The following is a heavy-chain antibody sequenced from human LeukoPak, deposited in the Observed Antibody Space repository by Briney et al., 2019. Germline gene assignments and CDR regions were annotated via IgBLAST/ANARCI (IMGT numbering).Heavy chain of an antibody. D-gene: IGHD2-15*01. Sequence: PGGSLRLSCAASGFTFSSYGMHWVRQAPGKGLEWVAFIRYDGSNKYYADSVKGRFTISRDNSKNTLYLQMNSLRAEDTAVYYCAKGFYCSGGSCPVDYWGQGTLVTVSS. J-gene: IGHJ4*02. V-gene: IGHV3-30*02. CDR1: GFTFSSYG. CDR2: IRYDGSNK. CDR3: AKGFYCSGGSCPVDY.